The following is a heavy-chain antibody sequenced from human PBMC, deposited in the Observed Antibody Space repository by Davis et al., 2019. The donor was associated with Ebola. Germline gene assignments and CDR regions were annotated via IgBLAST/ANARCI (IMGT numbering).Heavy chain of an antibody. V-gene: IGHV3-73*01. D-gene: IGHD4-17*01. CDR1: GFTFSGSA. Sequence: GESLKISCAASGFTFSGSAMHWVRQASGKGLVWVGRIRSKANSYATAYAASVKGRFTISRDDSKNTAYLQMNSLKTEDTAVYYCTLGTVTTEDYWGQGTLVTVSS. CDR2: IRSKANSYAT. J-gene: IGHJ4*02. CDR3: TLGTVTTEDY.